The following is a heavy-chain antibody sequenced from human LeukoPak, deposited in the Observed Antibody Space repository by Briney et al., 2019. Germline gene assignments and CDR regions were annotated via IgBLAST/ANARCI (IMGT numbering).Heavy chain of an antibody. CDR3: ARDRDIVATPKDAFDI. Sequence: GGSLRLSCAASGFTFSDYYMSWIRQAPGKGLEWVSYISSSGSTIYYADSVKGRFTISRDNAKNSLYLQMNSLRAEDTAVYYCARDRDIVATPKDAFDIWGQGTMVTVSS. CDR1: GFTFSDYY. V-gene: IGHV3-11*04. J-gene: IGHJ3*02. CDR2: ISSSGSTI. D-gene: IGHD5-12*01.